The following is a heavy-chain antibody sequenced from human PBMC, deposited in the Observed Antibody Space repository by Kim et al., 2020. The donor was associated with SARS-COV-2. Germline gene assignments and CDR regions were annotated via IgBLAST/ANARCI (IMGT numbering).Heavy chain of an antibody. CDR2: INPDSGGT. CDR3: SRGKPVGNYYNGSGFFDF. Sequence: ASVKVSCKASGYTFGNYYIHWVRQAPGQGLEWMGRINPDSGGTDYLRKFQGRVTMTRDTSISTAYMELSRLTSDDTAIYYCSRGKPVGNYYNGSGFFDFWGQGSLVTVFS. CDR1: GYTFGNYY. V-gene: IGHV1-2*06. J-gene: IGHJ4*02. D-gene: IGHD3-22*01.